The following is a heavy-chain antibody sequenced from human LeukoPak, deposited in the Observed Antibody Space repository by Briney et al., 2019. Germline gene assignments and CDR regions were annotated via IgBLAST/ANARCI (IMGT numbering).Heavy chain of an antibody. V-gene: IGHV3-48*01. CDR2: IGTSSTTI. J-gene: IGHJ6*03. CDR1: GFTFSSYT. CDR3: ARLLATWDYYYMDV. Sequence: GGSLRLSCAASGFTFSSYTMNWVRQPPGKGLEWASNIGTSSTTIYYADSVKGRFTISRDNAKNSLYLQMNSLRAEDTAMYYCARLLATWDYYYMDVWGKGTTVTVSS. D-gene: IGHD3-3*02.